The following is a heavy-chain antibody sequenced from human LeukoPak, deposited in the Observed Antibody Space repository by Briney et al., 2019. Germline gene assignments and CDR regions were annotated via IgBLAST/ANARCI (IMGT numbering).Heavy chain of an antibody. Sequence: PRGSLRLSCAASGFVFSDNYMSWVGQAPGRGLEWVSLIYTSGITKYTDSVKGRFTISRDNGKNTLYVQMNTLSAEDTAVYYCVGYYVGKVDYWGQGTLVTVSS. V-gene: IGHV3-66*02. CDR2: IYTSGIT. CDR1: GFVFSDNY. CDR3: VGYYVGKVDY. J-gene: IGHJ4*02. D-gene: IGHD4-23*01.